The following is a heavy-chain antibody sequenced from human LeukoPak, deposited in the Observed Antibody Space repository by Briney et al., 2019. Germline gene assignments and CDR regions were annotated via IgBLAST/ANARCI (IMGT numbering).Heavy chain of an antibody. CDR2: ISSSSGYI. CDR1: GFTFGSYS. V-gene: IGHV3-21*06. CDR3: VREGTGVLRYLAY. Sequence: GGSLRLSCAGSGFTFGSYSMSWVRQAPGKGLEWVSSISSSSGYINYADSVKGRFTISRDNAKNSLFLQMNSLRVEDTAVYFCVREGTGVLRYLAYWGQGSLVTVSS. D-gene: IGHD3-9*01. J-gene: IGHJ4*02.